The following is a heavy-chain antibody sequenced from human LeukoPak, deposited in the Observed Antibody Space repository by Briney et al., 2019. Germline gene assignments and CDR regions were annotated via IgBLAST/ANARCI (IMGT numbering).Heavy chain of an antibody. J-gene: IGHJ3*02. V-gene: IGHV1-69*01. D-gene: IGHD3-16*02. CDR1: GGTFSSYA. CDR2: IIPIFGTA. Sequence: SVKVSCKASGGTFSSYAISWVRQAPGQGLEWMGGIIPIFGTANYAQKFQGRVTITADESTSTAYMELSSLRSEDTAVYYCARGLMITFGGVIVPDAFDIWGQGTMVTVSS. CDR3: ARGLMITFGGVIVPDAFDI.